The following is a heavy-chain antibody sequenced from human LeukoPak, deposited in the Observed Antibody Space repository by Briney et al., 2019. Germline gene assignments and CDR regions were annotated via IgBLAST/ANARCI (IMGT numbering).Heavy chain of an antibody. CDR1: GYRFTSFG. D-gene: IGHD4-17*01. CDR2: ISAYNGNT. J-gene: IGHJ3*02. V-gene: IGHV1-18*01. Sequence: ASVKVSCKASGYRFTSFGISWVRQAPGLGLEWMGWISAYNGNTHLAQKLQGRVTMTTDTSTSTAYMELRGLTSDDTAVYYCARTLRDFGVTGAFDIWGQGTMVTVSS. CDR3: ARTLRDFGVTGAFDI.